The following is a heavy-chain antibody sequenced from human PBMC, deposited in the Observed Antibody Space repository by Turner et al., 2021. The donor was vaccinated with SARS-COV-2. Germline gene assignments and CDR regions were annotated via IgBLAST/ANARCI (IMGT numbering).Heavy chain of an antibody. V-gene: IGHV3-9*01. CDR1: GFTFDDYA. J-gene: IGHJ4*02. CDR2: ISWNSDNI. Sequence: EVQLVESGGGLVQPGRSLRLSCAASGFTFDDYAMHWVRQAPGKGLEWVSGISWNSDNIGYADSVKGRFTISRDNAKNSLYLQMSSLRAEDTALYYCAKDIGPLVSGSYHDYWGQGTLVTVSS. CDR3: AKDIGPLVSGSYHDY. D-gene: IGHD1-26*01.